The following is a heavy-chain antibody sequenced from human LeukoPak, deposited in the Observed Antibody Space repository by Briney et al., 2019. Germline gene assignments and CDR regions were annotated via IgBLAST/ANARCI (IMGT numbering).Heavy chain of an antibody. V-gene: IGHV4-59*01. CDR3: ARGEYSGSWYLGMFDY. Sequence: SETLSLTCTVSGASISAYYWSWIRQPPGRGLEWIGYIYYSGSTNYNPSLKNRVTISVDMSKNQFSLKLNSVTAADTAVYYCARGEYSGSWYLGMFDYWGQGALVTVSS. CDR2: IYYSGST. D-gene: IGHD6-13*01. J-gene: IGHJ4*02. CDR1: GASISAYY.